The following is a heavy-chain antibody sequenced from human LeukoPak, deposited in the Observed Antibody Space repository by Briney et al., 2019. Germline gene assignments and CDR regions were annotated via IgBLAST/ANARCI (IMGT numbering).Heavy chain of an antibody. CDR1: GFSFSDHW. CDR2: IKHDGSGK. V-gene: IGHV3-7*01. Sequence: GGSLRLSCEASGFSFSDHWMGWVRRAPGKGLECVANIKHDGSGKEYVDPVKGRFTISRGNAKNSVYLEMSSLRAEDTAVYYCAKWRCRQSEYEDWGQGTLVTVSS. CDR3: AKWRCRQSEYED. J-gene: IGHJ4*02. D-gene: IGHD2/OR15-2a*01.